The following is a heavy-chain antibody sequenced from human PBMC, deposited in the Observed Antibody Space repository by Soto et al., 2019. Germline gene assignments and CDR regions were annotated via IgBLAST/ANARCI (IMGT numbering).Heavy chain of an antibody. CDR3: ARDLRKFYYFDA. D-gene: IGHD4-17*01. CDR1: GFTFSTQA. Sequence: GGSLRLSCAASGFTFSTQAMHWVRQAPGKGLDWVAVISYDGSKIYYADSVKGRFTISRDNSKNTLYLQMNSLRAEDTAVYYCARDLRKFYYFDAWGQGTQVTVSS. J-gene: IGHJ4*02. V-gene: IGHV3-30-3*01. CDR2: ISYDGSKI.